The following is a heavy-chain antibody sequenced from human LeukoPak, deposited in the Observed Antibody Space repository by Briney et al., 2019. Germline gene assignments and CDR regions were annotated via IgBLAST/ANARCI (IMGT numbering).Heavy chain of an antibody. Sequence: PETLSLTCTVSVDSISSYYWAWIRQPPGKGLEWIGYIYYTGATSYNPSLKSRVTISIDTSKKQFSLKLTSVTAADTAVYYCARYGGSGWVIDNWGQGTLVTVSS. CDR2: IYYTGAT. J-gene: IGHJ4*02. V-gene: IGHV4-59*08. D-gene: IGHD6-19*01. CDR3: ARYGGSGWVIDN. CDR1: VDSISSYY.